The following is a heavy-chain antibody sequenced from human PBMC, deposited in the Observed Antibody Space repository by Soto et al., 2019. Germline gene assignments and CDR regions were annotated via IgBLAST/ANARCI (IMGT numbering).Heavy chain of an antibody. J-gene: IGHJ5*02. D-gene: IGHD5-18*01. CDR2: IYHSGST. CDR3: ARDANVDTAMVHNWFDP. Sequence: QVQLQESGPGLVKPSGTLSLTCAVSGGSISSSNWWSWVRQPPGKGLEWIGEIYHSGSTNYNPSLTSRVTISVDKSKNQFSLKLSSVTAADTAVYYCARDANVDTAMVHNWFDPWGQGTLVTVSS. CDR1: GGSISSSNW. V-gene: IGHV4-4*02.